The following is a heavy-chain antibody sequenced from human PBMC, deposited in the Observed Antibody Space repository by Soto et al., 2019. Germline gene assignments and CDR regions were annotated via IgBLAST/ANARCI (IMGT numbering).Heavy chain of an antibody. J-gene: IGHJ3*02. Sequence: QVKLVQSGAEVKKPGSSVKVSCKASGGTFSSYTISWVRQAPGQGLEWMGRIIPILGIANYAQKFQGRVTITADKSTSTAYMELSSLRAEDTAVYYCARGLPTILYDILTLTAFDIWGQGTMVTVSS. V-gene: IGHV1-69*02. CDR2: IIPILGIA. CDR3: ARGLPTILYDILTLTAFDI. CDR1: GGTFSSYT. D-gene: IGHD3-9*01.